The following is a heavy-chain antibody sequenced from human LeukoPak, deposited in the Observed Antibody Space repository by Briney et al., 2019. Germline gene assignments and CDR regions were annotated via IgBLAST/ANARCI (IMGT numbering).Heavy chain of an antibody. D-gene: IGHD3-3*01. V-gene: IGHV1-46*03. CDR1: GYTFTSYY. Sequence: ASVKVSCXASGYTFTSYYMHWVRQAPGQGVEWMGIINPSGGSTSYAQKFQGRVTMTRDTSTSTVYMELSSLRSEDPAVYYCAGLEWPYSFDPWGQGTLVTVSS. CDR3: AGLEWPYSFDP. CDR2: INPSGGST. J-gene: IGHJ5*02.